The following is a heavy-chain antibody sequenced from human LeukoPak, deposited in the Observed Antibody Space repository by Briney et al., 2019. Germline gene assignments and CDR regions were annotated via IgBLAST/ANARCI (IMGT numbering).Heavy chain of an antibody. D-gene: IGHD6-13*01. Sequence: GGSLRLSCAASGFTFDGYAMHWVRQAPGKGLEWVSGISWNSGSIGYADSVKGRFTISRDNAKNSLYLQMNSLRAEDMALYYCAKGDESIAAAGAFDYWGQGTLVTVSS. CDR2: ISWNSGSI. J-gene: IGHJ4*02. CDR1: GFTFDGYA. CDR3: AKGDESIAAAGAFDY. V-gene: IGHV3-9*03.